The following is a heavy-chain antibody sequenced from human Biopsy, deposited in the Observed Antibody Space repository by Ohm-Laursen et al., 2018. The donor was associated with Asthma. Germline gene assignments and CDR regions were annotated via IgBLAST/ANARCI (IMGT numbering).Heavy chain of an antibody. CDR3: ARTYYDFLTGQVNDALAM. CDR1: GYTFINYA. D-gene: IGHD3-9*01. J-gene: IGHJ3*02. V-gene: IGHV1-3*01. CDR2: INAGIGNT. Sequence: ASVKASCKASGYTFINYAIHWVRQAPGQRLEWMGWINAGIGNTKYSEKFQGRVTITRDTSASTAYMDLSSLRSEDTAVYYCARTYYDFLTGQVNDALAMWGQGTVVTVSS.